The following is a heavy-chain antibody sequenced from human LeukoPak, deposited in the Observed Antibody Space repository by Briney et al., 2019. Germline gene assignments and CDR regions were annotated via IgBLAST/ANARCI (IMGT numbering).Heavy chain of an antibody. CDR2: ISSSSSTI. V-gene: IGHV3-48*04. CDR1: GFTFSSYS. CDR3: ARDFVVPADYYYYMDV. J-gene: IGHJ6*03. D-gene: IGHD2-15*01. Sequence: GGSLRLSCAASGFTFSSYSMNWVRQAPGKGLEWVSYISSSSSTIYYADSVKGRFTISRDNAKNSLYLQMNSLRAEDTAAYYCARDFVVPADYYYYMDVWGKGTTVTVSS.